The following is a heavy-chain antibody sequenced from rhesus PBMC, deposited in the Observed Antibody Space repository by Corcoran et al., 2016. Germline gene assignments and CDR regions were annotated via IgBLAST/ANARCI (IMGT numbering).Heavy chain of an antibody. Sequence: VQLQESGPGLVKPSETLSLTCAVSGGSFSSYRRSWLRQPPGRGLEWIGEIKGNCGSTNYNPSLKSRVTISKDASKNQFSLKLSSVTAADTAVYYCARWGHSGSWNFDYWGQGVLVTVSS. CDR2: IKGNCGST. D-gene: IGHD6-25*01. J-gene: IGHJ4*01. V-gene: IGHV4-80*01. CDR1: GGSFSSYR. CDR3: ARWGHSGSWNFDY.